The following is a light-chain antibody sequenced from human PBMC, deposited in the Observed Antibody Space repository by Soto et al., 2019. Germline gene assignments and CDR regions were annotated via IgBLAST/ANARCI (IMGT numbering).Light chain of an antibody. Sequence: QSALTQPASVSGSPGQSITISCTGTSSDVGGYNYVSWYQQHPGRAPKLMIFEVNNRPSGVSDRFSASTSGNTASLTISGLQAEDEADYYCCSYAGGPWVFGGGTKLTVL. J-gene: IGLJ3*02. CDR3: CSYAGGPWV. V-gene: IGLV2-14*01. CDR1: SSDVGGYNY. CDR2: EVN.